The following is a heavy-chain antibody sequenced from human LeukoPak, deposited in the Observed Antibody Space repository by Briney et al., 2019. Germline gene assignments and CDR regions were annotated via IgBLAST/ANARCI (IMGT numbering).Heavy chain of an antibody. CDR2: IYSGGST. D-gene: IGHD3-16*01. V-gene: IGHV3-66*02. Sequence: TGGSLRLSCAASGFPVSSNYMSWVRQAPGKGLEWVSVIYSGGSTYYADSVKGRFTISRDNSKDTLYLQMNSLRAEDTAVYYCARGRGLPIDYWGQGTLVTVSS. CDR1: GFPVSSNY. J-gene: IGHJ4*02. CDR3: ARGRGLPIDY.